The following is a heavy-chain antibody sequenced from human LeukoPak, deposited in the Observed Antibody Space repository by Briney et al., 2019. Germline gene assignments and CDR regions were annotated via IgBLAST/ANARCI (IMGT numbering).Heavy chain of an antibody. CDR3: ASPPENGSVWYYFDS. Sequence: ASVKVSCKASGYTFTSYAMHWVRQAPGQRLEWMGWINAGNGNTKYSQKFQGRVTITRDTSASTAYMELSSLRSDDTAVYYCASPPENGSVWYYFDSWGQGILVTVSS. J-gene: IGHJ4*02. V-gene: IGHV1-3*01. CDR2: INAGNGNT. D-gene: IGHD6-19*01. CDR1: GYTFTSYA.